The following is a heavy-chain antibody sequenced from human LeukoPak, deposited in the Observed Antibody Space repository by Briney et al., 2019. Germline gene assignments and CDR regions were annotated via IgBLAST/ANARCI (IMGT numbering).Heavy chain of an antibody. CDR2: IIGGGIT. CDR1: GVTFSMFA. V-gene: IGHV3-23*01. J-gene: IGHJ4*02. D-gene: IGHD2-2*03. Sequence: GGCLRLSCAASGVTFSMFAMRWVRQAPGEGVERGSGIIGGGITHYTDSVKGGLTISRDNCKKKMSMRRESVRGEERGGYYSVKDYVSGHGYWAFDYWGQGILVTVSS. CDR3: VKDYVSGHGYWAFDY.